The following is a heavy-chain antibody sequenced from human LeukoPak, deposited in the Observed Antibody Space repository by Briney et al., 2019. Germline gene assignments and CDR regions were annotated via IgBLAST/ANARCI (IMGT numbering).Heavy chain of an antibody. Sequence: ASVKVSCKASGYTFTSYGISWVRQAPGQGLEWMGGIIPIFGTANYAQKFQGRVTITADESTSTAYMELSSLRSEDTAVYYCARARNVNWGPPYDAFDIWGQGTMVTVSS. D-gene: IGHD7-27*01. CDR3: ARARNVNWGPPYDAFDI. J-gene: IGHJ3*02. CDR2: IIPIFGTA. CDR1: GYTFTSYG. V-gene: IGHV1-69*13.